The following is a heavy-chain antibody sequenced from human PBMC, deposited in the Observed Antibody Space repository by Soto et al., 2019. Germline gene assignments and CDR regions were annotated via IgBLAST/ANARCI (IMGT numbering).Heavy chain of an antibody. CDR3: AGGGSIVVATRRLMDV. J-gene: IGHJ6*03. CDR2: ICNSETT. CDR1: GGSISSSTYC. D-gene: IGHD3-22*01. V-gene: IGHV4-39*01. Sequence: SETLSLTCTVSGGSFSTGGSISSSTYCWGWVRQPTGKALAWIANICNSETTYYNPSLKSRVAISIDTPNHQFSLQLNSVTVADTAFYYCAGGGSIVVATRRLMDVWGKGTTVTVSS.